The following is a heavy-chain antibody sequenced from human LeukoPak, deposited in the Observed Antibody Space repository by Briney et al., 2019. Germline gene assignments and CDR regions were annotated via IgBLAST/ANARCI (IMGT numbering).Heavy chain of an antibody. D-gene: IGHD5-18*01. CDR2: INAGNGNT. CDR3: ARHRPRHGDTADY. CDR1: GYIFISYA. V-gene: IGHV1-3*01. Sequence: ASVKVSCKASGYIFISYAMHWVRQAPGQRLEWMGWINAGNGNTKYSQKFQGRVTISRDTSASTVYMELSSLRSEDTAVYYCARHRPRHGDTADYWGQGTLVTVSS. J-gene: IGHJ4*02.